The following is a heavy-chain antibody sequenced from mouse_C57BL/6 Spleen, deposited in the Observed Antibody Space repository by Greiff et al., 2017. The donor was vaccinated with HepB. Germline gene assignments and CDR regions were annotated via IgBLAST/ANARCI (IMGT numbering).Heavy chain of an antibody. CDR3: ARHGYGFYYAMDY. Sequence: EVKLQQSGPELVKPGASVKISCKASGYTFTDYYMNWVKQSHGKSLEWIGDINPNNGGTSYNQKFKGKATLTVDKSSSPAYMELRSLTSEDSAVYYCARHGYGFYYAMDYWGQGTSVTVSS. CDR2: INPNNGGT. J-gene: IGHJ4*01. CDR1: GYTFTDYY. D-gene: IGHD2-10*02. V-gene: IGHV1-26*01.